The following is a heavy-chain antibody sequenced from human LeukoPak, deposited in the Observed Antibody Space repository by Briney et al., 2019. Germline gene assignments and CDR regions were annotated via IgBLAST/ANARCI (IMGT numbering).Heavy chain of an antibody. Sequence: GGSLRLSCAASGFTFSSYSMNWVRQAPGKGLEWVSSISSSSSYIYYADSVKGRFTISRDNAKNSLYLQMNSLRAEDTAVYYCASEPYYDILTGFPKGFDYWGQGTLVTVSS. D-gene: IGHD3-9*01. CDR2: ISSSSSYI. CDR3: ASEPYYDILTGFPKGFDY. J-gene: IGHJ4*02. V-gene: IGHV3-21*01. CDR1: GFTFSSYS.